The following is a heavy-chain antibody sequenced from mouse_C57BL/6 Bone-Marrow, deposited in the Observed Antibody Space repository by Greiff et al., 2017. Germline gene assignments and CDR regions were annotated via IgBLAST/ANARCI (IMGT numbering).Heavy chain of an antibody. V-gene: IGHV1-82*01. J-gene: IGHJ2*01. CDR1: GYAFSSSW. D-gene: IGHD1-1*01. CDR3: ARVGNYYYGLDY. CDR2: IYPGDGDT. Sequence: VQLQQSGPELVKPGASVKISCKASGYAFSSSWMNWVKQRPGKGLEWIGRIYPGDGDTNYNGKFKGKATLTADKSSSTAYMQLSSLTSDDSAVYFCARVGNYYYGLDYWGQGTTLTVSS.